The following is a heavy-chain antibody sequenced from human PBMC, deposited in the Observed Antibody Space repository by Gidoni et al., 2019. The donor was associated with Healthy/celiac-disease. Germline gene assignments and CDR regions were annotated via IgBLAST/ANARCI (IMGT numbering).Heavy chain of an antibody. CDR1: GFTFSSSS. J-gene: IGHJ6*02. CDR3: AKSLVRVETDFWSGPPGTYYYYYGMDV. D-gene: IGHD3-3*01. Sequence: EVQPLEAGGGLVQPGGSLRPSCAASGFTFSSSSMSWVRPALGKGLEWVSAISGSGGSTYYADSVKGRFTISRDNSKNTLYLQMNSLRAEDTAVYYCAKSLVRVETDFWSGPPGTYYYYYGMDVWGQGTTVTVSS. CDR2: ISGSGGST. V-gene: IGHV3-23*01.